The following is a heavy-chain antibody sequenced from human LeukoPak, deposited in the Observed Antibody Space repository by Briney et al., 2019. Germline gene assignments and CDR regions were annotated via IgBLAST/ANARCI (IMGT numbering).Heavy chain of an antibody. D-gene: IGHD2-8*01. CDR2: IIPILGIA. J-gene: IGHJ6*02. Sequence: SVTVPCKASGGTFSSYAISWVRQAPGQGLEWMGRIIPILGIANYAQKFQGRVTITADKSTSTAYMELSSLRSEDTAVYYCASLARLGYCTNGVCTGLYGMDVWGQGTTVTVSS. CDR3: ASLARLGYCTNGVCTGLYGMDV. V-gene: IGHV1-69*10. CDR1: GGTFSSYA.